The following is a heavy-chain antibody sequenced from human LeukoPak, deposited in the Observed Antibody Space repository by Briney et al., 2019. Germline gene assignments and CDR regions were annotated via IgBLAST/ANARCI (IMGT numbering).Heavy chain of an antibody. CDR3: AKDLSALLPGARNYMDV. J-gene: IGHJ6*03. Sequence: GGSLRLSCAASGFTFDDYAMHWVRQAPGKGLEWVSGISWNSGSIGYADSVKGRFTISRDNAKNSLYLQMNSLRAEDTALYYCAKDLSALLPGARNYMDVWGKGTTVTISS. CDR1: GFTFDDYA. D-gene: IGHD3-3*02. V-gene: IGHV3-9*01. CDR2: ISWNSGSI.